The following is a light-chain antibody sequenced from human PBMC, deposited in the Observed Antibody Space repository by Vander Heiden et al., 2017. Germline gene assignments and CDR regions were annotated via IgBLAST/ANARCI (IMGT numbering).Light chain of an antibody. J-gene: IGKJ4*01. CDR2: AAS. CDR3: QQLNSYALT. Sequence: DIQLTQSPSFLSASVVDRVTITCRASQGISSYLAWYQQKPGKAPKLLIYAASTLQSGVPSRFSGSGSGTEFTLTISSLQPEDFATYYCQQLNSYALTFGGGTKVEIK. V-gene: IGKV1-9*01. CDR1: QGISSY.